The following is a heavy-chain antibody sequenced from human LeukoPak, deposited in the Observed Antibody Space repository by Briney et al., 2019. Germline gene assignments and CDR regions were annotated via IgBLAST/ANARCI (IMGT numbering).Heavy chain of an antibody. CDR2: INHSGST. J-gene: IGHJ4*02. CDR3: AVRRTGGYFDY. Sequence: SETLSLTCAVYGGSFSGYYWSWIRQPPGKGLEWIGEINHSGSTNYNPPLKSRVTISVDTSKNQFSLKLSSVTAADTAVYYCAVRRTGGYFDYWGQGTLVTVSS. V-gene: IGHV4-34*01. CDR1: GGSFSGYY. D-gene: IGHD1-26*01.